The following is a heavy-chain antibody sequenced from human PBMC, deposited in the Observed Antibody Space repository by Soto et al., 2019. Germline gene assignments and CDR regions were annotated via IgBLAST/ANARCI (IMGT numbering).Heavy chain of an antibody. J-gene: IGHJ6*02. V-gene: IGHV1-46*01. CDR3: ARHPGRPYYYYGMDV. CDR2: INPSGGST. Sequence: ASVKVSCKASGYTFTSYYMHWVRQAPGQGLEWMGIINPSGGSTSYAQKFQGRVTMTRDTSTSTVYMELSSLRSQDTAVYYCARHPGRPYYYYGMDVWGQGTTVTVSS. CDR1: GYTFTSYY. D-gene: IGHD2-15*01.